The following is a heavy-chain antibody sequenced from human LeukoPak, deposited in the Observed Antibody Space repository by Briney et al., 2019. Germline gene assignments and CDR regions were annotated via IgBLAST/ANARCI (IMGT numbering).Heavy chain of an antibody. CDR2: IGSSGAGT. Sequence: GGSLRLSCAASGFTFSSYAMSWVRQAPGKGLEWVSGIGSSGAGTYYVDSVKGRFTISRDNSKNTLYLQINSLRAEDTALYYCAKVMTGYYYYFDSWGHGALVTVSS. CDR1: GFTFSSYA. V-gene: IGHV3-23*01. D-gene: IGHD2/OR15-2a*01. CDR3: AKVMTGYYYYFDS. J-gene: IGHJ4*01.